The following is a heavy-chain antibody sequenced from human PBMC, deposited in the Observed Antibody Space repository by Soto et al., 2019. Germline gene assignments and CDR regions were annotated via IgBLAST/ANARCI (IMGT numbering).Heavy chain of an antibody. V-gene: IGHV6-1*01. CDR1: WDSVSSNSAA. CDR2: TYYRSKWYN. D-gene: IGHD6-19*01. Sequence: PSQTLSLTCAISWDSVSSNSAACNWIRPSPSRGLEWLGRTYYRSKWYNDYAVSVKSRITINPDTSKNQFSLQLNSVTPEDTAVYYCARDRGYSSSSTYSSGWYGPYYYYGMDVWGQGTTVTVSS. J-gene: IGHJ6*02. CDR3: ARDRGYSSSSTYSSGWYGPYYYYGMDV.